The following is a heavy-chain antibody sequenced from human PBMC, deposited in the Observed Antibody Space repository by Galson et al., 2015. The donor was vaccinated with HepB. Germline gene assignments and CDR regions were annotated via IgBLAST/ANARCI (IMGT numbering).Heavy chain of an antibody. CDR3: AKGTGSSWYMESTDY. CDR1: GFTFSSYG. Sequence: SLRLSCAASGFTFSSYGMHWVRQAPGKGLEWVAVISYDGSNKYYADSVKGRFTISRDNSENTLYLQMNSLRAEDTAVYYCAKGTGSSWYMESTDYWGQGTLVTVSS. J-gene: IGHJ4*02. V-gene: IGHV3-30*18. D-gene: IGHD6-13*01. CDR2: ISYDGSNK.